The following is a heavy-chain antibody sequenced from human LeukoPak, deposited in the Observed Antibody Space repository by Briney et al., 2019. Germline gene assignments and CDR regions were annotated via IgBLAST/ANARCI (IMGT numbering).Heavy chain of an antibody. V-gene: IGHV3-15*01. CDR1: GFTFSNAW. D-gene: IGHD2-15*01. CDR2: IKSKTDGGTT. Sequence: PGGSLRLSCAASGFTFSNAWMSWVRQAPGKGLEWVGRIKSKTDGGTTDYAAPVKGRFTISRDDSKNTLYLQMNSLKTEDTAVYYCTTAPHCSGGSCYYYYYMDVWGKGTTVTVSS. CDR3: TTAPHCSGGSCYYYYYMDV. J-gene: IGHJ6*03.